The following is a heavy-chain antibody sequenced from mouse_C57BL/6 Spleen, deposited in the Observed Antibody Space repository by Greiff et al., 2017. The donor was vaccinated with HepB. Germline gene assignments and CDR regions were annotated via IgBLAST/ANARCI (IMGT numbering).Heavy chain of an antibody. Sequence: QVTLKVSGPGILQSSQTLSLTCSFSGFSLSTSGMGVSWIRQPSGKGLEWLAHIYWDDDKRYNPSLKSRLTISKDTSRNQVFLTITSVDTADTATYYCARREGYYYGSSYAMDYWGQGTSVTVSS. CDR3: ARREGYYYGSSYAMDY. J-gene: IGHJ4*01. D-gene: IGHD1-1*01. CDR1: GFSLSTSGMG. V-gene: IGHV8-12*01. CDR2: IYWDDDK.